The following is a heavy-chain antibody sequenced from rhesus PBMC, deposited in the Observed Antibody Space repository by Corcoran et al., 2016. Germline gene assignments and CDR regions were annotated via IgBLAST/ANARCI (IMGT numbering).Heavy chain of an antibody. V-gene: IGHV4-169*02. CDR3: AGDAAAGTDGLDS. CDR2: IYGKGSST. J-gene: IGHJ6*01. CDR1: GGSISSSY. D-gene: IGHD6-25*01. Sequence: QLQLQESGPGLVMPSETLSVTCAVSGGSISSSYWSWIRQAPGKGLEWIGYIYGKGSSTRYNPSLKRRVTLEVDKSKDQLSLELSSMAAGDKAVDCCAGDAAAGTDGLDSWGQGVVVTVSS.